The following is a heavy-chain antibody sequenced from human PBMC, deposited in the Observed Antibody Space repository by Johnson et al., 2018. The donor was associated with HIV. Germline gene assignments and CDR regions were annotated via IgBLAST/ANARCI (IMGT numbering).Heavy chain of an antibody. Sequence: QVQLVESGGGVVQPGGSLRLSCAASGFTFSSYGMHWVRQAPGKGLEWVAFIRYDGSYKYYADYVKGRFTISRDNSKNTLDLQRHSLGAEDTAVYYCAKLTIFGVVPPNEGDAFDIWGQGTMVTVSS. V-gene: IGHV3-30*02. J-gene: IGHJ3*02. CDR3: AKLTIFGVVPPNEGDAFDI. CDR2: IRYDGSYK. CDR1: GFTFSSYG. D-gene: IGHD3-3*01.